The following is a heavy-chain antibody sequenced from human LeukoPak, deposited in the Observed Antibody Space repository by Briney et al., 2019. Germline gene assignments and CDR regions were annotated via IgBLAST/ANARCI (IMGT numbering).Heavy chain of an antibody. D-gene: IGHD3-3*01. J-gene: IGHJ6*03. V-gene: IGHV1-8*01. CDR3: ARVPTLDFWFMDV. Sequence: ASVRASCKASGYTFTSYDINWVRQATGQGLEWMGWMNPNSGNTGYAQTFQGRVTMTRNTSISTAYMELSSLRSEDTAVYYCARVPTLDFWFMDVWGKATTVTVSS. CDR2: MNPNSGNT. CDR1: GYTFTSYD.